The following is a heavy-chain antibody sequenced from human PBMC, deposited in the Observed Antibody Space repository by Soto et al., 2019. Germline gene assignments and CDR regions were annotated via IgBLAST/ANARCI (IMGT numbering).Heavy chain of an antibody. CDR3: ARDPRAIFGAVISGYYYGMDV. V-gene: IGHV4-34*01. J-gene: IGHJ6*02. Sequence: PSETLSLTCAVYGGSFSGYYWSWIRQPPGKGLEWIGEINHSGSTNYNPSLKSRVAISVDTSKNQFSLKLSSVTAADTAVYYCARDPRAIFGAVISGYYYGMDVWGQGTTVTVSS. CDR2: INHSGST. D-gene: IGHD3-3*01. CDR1: GGSFSGYY.